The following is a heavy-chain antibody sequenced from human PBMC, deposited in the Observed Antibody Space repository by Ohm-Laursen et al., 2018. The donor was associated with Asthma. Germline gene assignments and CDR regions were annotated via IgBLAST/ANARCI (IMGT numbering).Heavy chain of an antibody. J-gene: IGHJ4*02. CDR1: GFTFRSYA. CDR3: VRRRGDN. Sequence: SLRLSCSASGFTFRSYAMHWVRQAPGKGLEWVAVGGSYYDGGLKYYADSVNGRFTVSRDNAKNSVSLQMNSLRGEDTAVYYCVRRRGDNWGQGTLVTVSS. CDR2: GGSYYDGGLK. V-gene: IGHV3-30-3*01. D-gene: IGHD5-24*01.